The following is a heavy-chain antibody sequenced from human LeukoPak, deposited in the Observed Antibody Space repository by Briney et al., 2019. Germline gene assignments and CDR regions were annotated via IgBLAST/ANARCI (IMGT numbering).Heavy chain of an antibody. CDR1: GFTISSYD. CDR3: AKDLNWGSYRYTVDC. Sequence: GGSLSLSCAATGFTISSYDMHWVRQAPGKGLEWVAVISYDGSYKYYADSVEGRFTISRDNSKNTLYLQMNSLRAEDTAVYSCAKDLNWGSYRYTVDCWGQGTLVTVSS. CDR2: ISYDGSYK. V-gene: IGHV3-30*18. J-gene: IGHJ4*02. D-gene: IGHD3-16*02.